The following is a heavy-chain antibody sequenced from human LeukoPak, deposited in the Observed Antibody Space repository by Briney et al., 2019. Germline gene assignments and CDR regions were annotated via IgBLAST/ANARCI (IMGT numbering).Heavy chain of an antibody. V-gene: IGHV3-21*01. CDR1: GFTLRNYN. Sequence: GGSLRLSCAASGFTLRNYNMNWVRQAPGKGLEWVSFISSSTTYIYYADSVKGRFTISRDNAKNSLYLQMNSLRAEDTAVYYCARDNFDSSGYYFLDYWGQGTLVTVSS. CDR2: ISSSTTYI. CDR3: ARDNFDSSGYYFLDY. D-gene: IGHD3-22*01. J-gene: IGHJ4*02.